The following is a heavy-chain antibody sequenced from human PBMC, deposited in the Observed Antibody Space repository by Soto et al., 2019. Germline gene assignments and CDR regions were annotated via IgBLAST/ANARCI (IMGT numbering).Heavy chain of an antibody. Sequence: GGSLRLSCAASGFTFSSYWMRWVRQAPGKGLEWVANIKQDGSEKYYVDSVKGRFTISRDNAKNSLYLQMNSLRAEDTAVYYCARELRVGAALLFDYWGQGTLVTVSS. CDR1: GFTFSSYW. J-gene: IGHJ4*02. V-gene: IGHV3-7*01. D-gene: IGHD2-15*01. CDR3: ARELRVGAALLFDY. CDR2: IKQDGSEK.